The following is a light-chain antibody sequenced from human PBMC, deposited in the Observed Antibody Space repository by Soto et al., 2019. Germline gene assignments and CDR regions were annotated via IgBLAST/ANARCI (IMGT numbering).Light chain of an antibody. Sequence: QSVLTQPPSASGSPGQSVTISCTGTSSDVGGYNYVSWYQQHPGKAPKLMIYEVSKRPSGVPDRFSGSKSGNTASLTVSGLQAEDEADYYCAAWDDSLNGVVVGGGTKLTV. CDR1: SSDVGGYNY. CDR2: EVS. V-gene: IGLV2-8*01. J-gene: IGLJ2*01. CDR3: AAWDDSLNGVV.